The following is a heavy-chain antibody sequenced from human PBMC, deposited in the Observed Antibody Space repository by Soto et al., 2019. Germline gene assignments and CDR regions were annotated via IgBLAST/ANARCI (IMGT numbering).Heavy chain of an antibody. CDR2: IYYSGST. CDR3: ARLGTGDPKKYYFDY. CDR1: GGSISSYY. Sequence: KQSQTLSLTCTVSGGSISSYYWSWIRQPPGKGLEWIGYIYYSGSTNYNPSLKSRVTISVDTSKNQFSLKLSSVTAADTAVYYCARLGTGDPKKYYFDYWGQGTLVTVSS. D-gene: IGHD7-27*01. J-gene: IGHJ4*02. V-gene: IGHV4-59*08.